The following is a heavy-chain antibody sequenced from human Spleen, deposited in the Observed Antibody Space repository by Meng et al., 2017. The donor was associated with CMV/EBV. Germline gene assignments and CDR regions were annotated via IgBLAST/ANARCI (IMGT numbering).Heavy chain of an antibody. CDR2: ISSSSSYI. Sequence: GGSLRLSCAASGFTFSSYSMNWVRRAPGKGLEWVSSISSSSSYIYYADSVKGRFTISRDNAKNSLYLQMNSLRAEDTAVYYCARDPEGNYYDSTGGLWGQGTLVTVSS. CDR3: ARDPEGNYYDSTGGL. V-gene: IGHV3-21*01. CDR1: GFTFSSYS. J-gene: IGHJ4*02. D-gene: IGHD3-22*01.